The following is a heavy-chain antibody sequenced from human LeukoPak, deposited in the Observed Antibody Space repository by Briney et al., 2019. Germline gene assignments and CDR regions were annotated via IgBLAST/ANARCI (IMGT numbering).Heavy chain of an antibody. J-gene: IGHJ3*02. Sequence: ASVKVSCKASGYTFTSYGISWVRQAPGQGLEWMGWISAYNGNTNYAQKFQGRVTITADESTSTAYMELSSLRSEDTAVYYCARDPDAFDIWGQGTMVTVSS. CDR2: ISAYNGNT. V-gene: IGHV1-18*01. CDR1: GYTFTSYG. CDR3: ARDPDAFDI.